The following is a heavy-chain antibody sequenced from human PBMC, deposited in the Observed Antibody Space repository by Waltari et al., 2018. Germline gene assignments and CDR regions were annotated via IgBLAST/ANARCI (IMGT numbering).Heavy chain of an antibody. J-gene: IGHJ3*02. CDR3: ARDRVDILTGYSRGGDAFDI. CDR2: ISAYNGNT. CDR1: GYTFTSYG. V-gene: IGHV1-18*01. D-gene: IGHD3-9*01. Sequence: QVQLVQSGAEVKKPGASVKVSCKASGYTFTSYGISWVRQAPGQGLEWMGWISAYNGNTNYAQKLQGRVTMTTDTSTSTAYMELRSLRSDDTAVYYCARDRVDILTGYSRGGDAFDIWGQGTMVTVSS.